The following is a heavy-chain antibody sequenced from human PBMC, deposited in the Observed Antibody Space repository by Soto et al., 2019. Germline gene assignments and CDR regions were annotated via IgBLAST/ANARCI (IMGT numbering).Heavy chain of an antibody. CDR1: GYSFTNYC. J-gene: IGHJ6*02. CDR2: IDPSDSYT. D-gene: IGHD4-17*01. CDR3: ARLSTVTTSDV. Sequence: PGESLKICWNCAGYSFTNYCNRLVREMPGKGLEWMGRIDPSDSYTNYSPSFQGHVTISADKSISTAYLQWSSLKASDTAMYYCARLSTVTTSDVWGQGTTVTVSS. V-gene: IGHV5-10-1*01.